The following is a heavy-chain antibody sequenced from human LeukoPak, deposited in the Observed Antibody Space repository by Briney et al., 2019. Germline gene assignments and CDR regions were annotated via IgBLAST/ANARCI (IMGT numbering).Heavy chain of an antibody. CDR3: ARAKWSHDY. V-gene: IGHV4-39*07. CDR1: GGSISSSPYY. D-gene: IGHD2-8*01. Sequence: SETLSLTCTVSGGSISSSPYYWGWIRQPPGKGLEWIGTIYYSGSTYYNPSLKSRVTISVDTSKNQFSLKLSSVTAADTAVYYCARAKWSHDYWGQGTLVTVSS. J-gene: IGHJ4*02. CDR2: IYYSGST.